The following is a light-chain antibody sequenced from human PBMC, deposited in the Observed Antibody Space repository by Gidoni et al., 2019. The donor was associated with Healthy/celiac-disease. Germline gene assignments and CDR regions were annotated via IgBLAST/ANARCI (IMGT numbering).Light chain of an antibody. V-gene: IGKV1-9*01. CDR1: QGISSY. J-gene: IGKJ4*01. Sequence: DIRLTQSPSFLSASVGDRVTITCWASQGISSYLARYQQKPGQAPKLLIYSASTLQRGVPSRFSGSGSGTEFTLTISSLQPEDFATYYCQQLNSYPLTFGGGTKVEIK. CDR2: SAS. CDR3: QQLNSYPLT.